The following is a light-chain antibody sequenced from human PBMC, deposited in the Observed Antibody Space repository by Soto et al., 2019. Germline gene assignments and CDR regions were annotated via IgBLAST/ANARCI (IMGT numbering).Light chain of an antibody. CDR2: DAS. J-gene: IGKJ5*01. Sequence: EIMLSQSPATLSLSPGERATLSCRASQSVSSYLAWYQQKPGQAPRLLIYDASSRATGIPDRFSGSGSGTDFTLTISRLEPEDFAVYYCQQYGNWRMTFGQGTRLAIK. V-gene: IGKV3-11*01. CDR3: QQYGNWRMT. CDR1: QSVSSY.